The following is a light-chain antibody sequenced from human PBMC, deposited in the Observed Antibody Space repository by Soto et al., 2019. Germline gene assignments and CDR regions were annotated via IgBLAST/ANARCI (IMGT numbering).Light chain of an antibody. CDR3: QQFNNYPSIT. Sequence: AIQLTQSPSSLSASVGDRVTITCRASQGISSALAWYQQKPGKAPKLLIYDASSLESGVPSRLSGSGSGTDFTLPISSLQPEDFATYYCQQFNNYPSITFGQGTRLEIK. CDR1: QGISSA. V-gene: IGKV1D-13*01. J-gene: IGKJ5*01. CDR2: DAS.